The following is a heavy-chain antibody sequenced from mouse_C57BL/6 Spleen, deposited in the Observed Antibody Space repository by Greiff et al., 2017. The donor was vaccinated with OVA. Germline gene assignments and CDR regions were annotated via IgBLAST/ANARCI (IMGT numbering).Heavy chain of an antibody. CDR1: GYPFTSYW. CDR3: ARSYDRYAMDY. CDR2: IYPGRGST. D-gene: IGHD2-3*01. J-gene: IGHJ4*01. Sequence: VQLQQPGAELVKPGASVKMSCKASGYPFTSYWITWVKQRPGQGLEWIGDIYPGRGSTNYNEKFKSKATLTVDTSSSTAYMQLSSLTSEDSAVYYCARSYDRYAMDYWGQGTSVTVSS. V-gene: IGHV1-55*01.